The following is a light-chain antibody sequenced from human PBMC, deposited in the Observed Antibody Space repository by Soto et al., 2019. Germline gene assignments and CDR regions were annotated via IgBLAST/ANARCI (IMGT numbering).Light chain of an antibody. J-gene: IGKJ5*01. CDR1: QSVSSN. Sequence: EIVMTQSPATLSVSPGERATLSCRASQSVSSNLAWYQQKPGQAPRLLIYAASTRATGIPARFSGSGSETEFTLTISSLQSEDLAVYYCQQYNNWPPITFGQGTRLEIK. V-gene: IGKV3-15*01. CDR2: AAS. CDR3: QQYNNWPPIT.